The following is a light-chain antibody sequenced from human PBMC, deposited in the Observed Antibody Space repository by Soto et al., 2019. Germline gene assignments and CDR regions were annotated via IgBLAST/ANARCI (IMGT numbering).Light chain of an antibody. CDR1: QAMRSSH. J-gene: IGKJ4*02. V-gene: IGKV3-20*01. Sequence: EIVLTLSPGTLSLSPGERATLSCRASQAMRSSHLAWYQQKPGQAPRLLIYGASTRTFDVPVRFSGIRSWTTCPLIVSRLQPEAVAVYCFWIIRTSLT. CDR3: WIIRTSLT. CDR2: GAS.